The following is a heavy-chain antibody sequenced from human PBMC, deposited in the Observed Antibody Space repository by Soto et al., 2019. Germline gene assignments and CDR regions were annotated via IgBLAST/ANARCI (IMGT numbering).Heavy chain of an antibody. Sequence: PGGSLRLSCAASGFTFSSYAMSWVRQAPGKGLEWVSAISGSGGSTYYADSVKGRFTISRDNSKNTPYLQMNSLRAEDTAVYYCAKDSHFWSGFPQYGMDVWGQVTTVTVSS. J-gene: IGHJ6*02. CDR3: AKDSHFWSGFPQYGMDV. CDR2: ISGSGGST. D-gene: IGHD3-3*02. V-gene: IGHV3-23*01. CDR1: GFTFSSYA.